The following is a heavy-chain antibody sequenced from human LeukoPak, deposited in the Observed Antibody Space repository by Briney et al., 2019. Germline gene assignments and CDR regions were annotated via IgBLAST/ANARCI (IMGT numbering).Heavy chain of an antibody. CDR3: ASGDSSWYIDY. CDR2: IYYSGST. CDR1: GGSISSYY. J-gene: IGHJ4*02. Sequence: SETLSLTCTVSGGSISSYYWSWIRQPPGKGLEWIGYIYYSGSTNYNPSLKSRVTISVDTSKNQFSLKVSSVTAADTAVYFCASGDSSWYIDYWGQGTLVTVSS. V-gene: IGHV4-59*08. D-gene: IGHD6-13*01.